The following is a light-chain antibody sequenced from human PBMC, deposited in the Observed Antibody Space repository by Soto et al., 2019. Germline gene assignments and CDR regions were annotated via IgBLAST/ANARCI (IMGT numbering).Light chain of an antibody. V-gene: IGKV3-15*01. CDR2: DAS. CDR3: QHYKNWPA. CDR1: QSVRSQ. J-gene: IGKJ1*01. Sequence: EIVMPQSPATLSVSPGERATLSCRARQSVRSQFAWYQQKPGQAPRLLLYDASTRAPGVPARFSGSGSGTEFTRTISSLQSEEFAVDSCQHYKNWPAFGQGTKVEIK.